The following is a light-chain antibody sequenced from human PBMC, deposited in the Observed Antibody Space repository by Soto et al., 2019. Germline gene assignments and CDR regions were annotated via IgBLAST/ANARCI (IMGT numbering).Light chain of an antibody. J-gene: IGKJ2*01. CDR3: QQYDNLPPMYT. CDR2: DAS. V-gene: IGKV1-33*01. CDR1: QDISNY. Sequence: DIQMTQSPSSLSASVGDRVTITCQASQDISNYLNWYQQKPGKAPKLLIYDASNLETGDPSRFSGSAYGTDFTFTISSLQPEDIATSYCQQYDNLPPMYTFGQGTKLEIK.